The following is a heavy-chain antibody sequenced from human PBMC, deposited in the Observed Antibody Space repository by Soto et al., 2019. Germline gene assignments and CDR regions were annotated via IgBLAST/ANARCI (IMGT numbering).Heavy chain of an antibody. D-gene: IGHD4-17*01. V-gene: IGHV3-11*01. J-gene: IGHJ6*03. Sequence: QVQLVESGGGLVKPGGSLRLSCAASGFTFSDYYMSWIRQAPGKGLEWVSYISSSGSTIYYADSVKGRFTISRDNAKNSLYLQMNSLRAEDTAVYYCARRTTEVTEYDYYYYYMDVWGKGTTVTFSS. CDR2: ISSSGSTI. CDR1: GFTFSDYY. CDR3: ARRTTEVTEYDYYYYYMDV.